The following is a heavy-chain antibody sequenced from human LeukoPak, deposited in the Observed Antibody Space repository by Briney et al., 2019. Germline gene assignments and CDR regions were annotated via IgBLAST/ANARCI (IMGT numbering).Heavy chain of an antibody. CDR3: ASESTGIAAAGSSGRLYYFDY. V-gene: IGHV3-74*01. Sequence: PGGSLRLSCAVSGFTFRTYWMHWVRQVPGEGLVWVSRINEDGRITNYADSVKGRFSISRDNAKNTLYLQMNSLRAEDTAVYYCASESTGIAAAGSSGRLYYFDYWGQGTLVTVSS. D-gene: IGHD6-13*01. J-gene: IGHJ4*02. CDR2: INEDGRIT. CDR1: GFTFRTYW.